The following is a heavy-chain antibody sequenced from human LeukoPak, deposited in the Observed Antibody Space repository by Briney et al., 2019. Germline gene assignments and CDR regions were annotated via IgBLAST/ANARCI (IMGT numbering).Heavy chain of an antibody. Sequence: SVKVSCKASGGTFSSYAISWVRQAPGQGLEWMGGIIPIFGTANYAQKFQGRVTITADKSTSTAYMELSSLRSDDTAVYYCARDPPGVRYGRPIFDFWGQGTLVTVSS. J-gene: IGHJ4*02. CDR2: IIPIFGTA. D-gene: IGHD2-8*01. CDR3: ARDPPGVRYGRPIFDF. CDR1: GGTFSSYA. V-gene: IGHV1-69*06.